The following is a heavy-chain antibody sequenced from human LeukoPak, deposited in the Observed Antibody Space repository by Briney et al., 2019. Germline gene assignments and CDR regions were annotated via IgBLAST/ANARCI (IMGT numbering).Heavy chain of an antibody. CDR1: GYTLTELS. J-gene: IGHJ4*02. D-gene: IGHD3-22*01. CDR3: ATDEGTYYDSSGFGY. Sequence: GSSVKVSCKVSGYTLTELSMHWVRQAPGKGLEWMGGFDPEDGETIYAQKFQGRVTMTEDTSTDTAYMELSSLRSEDTAVYYCATDEGTYYDSSGFGYWGQGTLVTVSS. CDR2: FDPEDGET. V-gene: IGHV1-24*01.